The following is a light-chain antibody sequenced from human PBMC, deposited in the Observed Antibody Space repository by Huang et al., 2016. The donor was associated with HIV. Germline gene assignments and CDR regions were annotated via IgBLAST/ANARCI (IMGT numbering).Light chain of an antibody. J-gene: IGKJ2*01. V-gene: IGKV3-20*01. CDR3: QQYGSSLHS. CDR1: QSVSSSY. CDR2: GTS. Sequence: EIVLPQSPGTLSLSPGERATLSCKTSQSVSSSYLAWYQQKPGQAPRLVVYGTSSRATGIPDRFSGSGSGTDFTLTTSMLEPEDFAMYYCQQYGSSLHSFGQGTKLEI.